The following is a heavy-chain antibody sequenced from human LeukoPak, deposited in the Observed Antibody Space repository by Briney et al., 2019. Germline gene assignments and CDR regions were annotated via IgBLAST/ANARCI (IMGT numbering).Heavy chain of an antibody. Sequence: GASVKVSCKASGHTFTGYYMHWVRPAPGQGLEWMGWINPNSGGTNYAQKFQGRVTMTRDTSISTAYMELSRLRSDDTAVYYCARGRISQTGTSTTVDYWGQGTLVTVSS. D-gene: IGHD1-1*01. CDR3: ARGRISQTGTSTTVDY. CDR1: GHTFTGYY. V-gene: IGHV1-2*02. CDR2: INPNSGGT. J-gene: IGHJ4*02.